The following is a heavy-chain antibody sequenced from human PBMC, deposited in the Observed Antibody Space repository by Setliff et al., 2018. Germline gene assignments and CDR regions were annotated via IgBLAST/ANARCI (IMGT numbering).Heavy chain of an antibody. CDR1: GFTFSTSA. V-gene: IGHV3-11*04. CDR3: ARDAAPTYYYGSGSYPSYYYYGMDV. J-gene: IGHJ6*02. Sequence: PGGSLRLSCATSGFTFSTSAMSWIRQAPGKGLEWVSYISSSGSTIYYADSVKGRFTISRDNAKNSLYLQMNSLRAEDTAVYYCARDAAPTYYYGSGSYPSYYYYGMDVWGQGTTVTVSS. CDR2: ISSSGSTI. D-gene: IGHD3-10*01.